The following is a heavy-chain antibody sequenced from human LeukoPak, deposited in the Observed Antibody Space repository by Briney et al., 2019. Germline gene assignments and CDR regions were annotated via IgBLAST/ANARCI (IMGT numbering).Heavy chain of an antibody. CDR3: ARDSQQQLVLYYFDY. D-gene: IGHD6-13*01. Sequence: GASVKVSCKASGYTFTDYYIHWVRQAPAQGLEWVGWIKPDSGGTTYQQKFQGRVTMTRDTSISTTYMELSRLTSDDTAVYYCARDSQQQLVLYYFDYRGQGTLVTVSS. CDR1: GYTFTDYY. V-gene: IGHV1-2*02. CDR2: IKPDSGGT. J-gene: IGHJ4*02.